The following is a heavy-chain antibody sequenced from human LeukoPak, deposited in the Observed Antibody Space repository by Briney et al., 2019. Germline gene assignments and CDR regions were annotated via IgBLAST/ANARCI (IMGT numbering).Heavy chain of an antibody. CDR3: ARDLSVGAKPDLGFDY. Sequence: PGGSLRLSCVGSGFIFRNYPMYWVRQAPGKGLEWVSSISSSSSYIYYADSVKGRFTISRDNAKNSLYLQMNSLRAEDTAVYYCARDLSVGAKPDLGFDYWGQGTLVTVSS. CDR2: ISSSSSYI. D-gene: IGHD1-26*01. J-gene: IGHJ4*02. V-gene: IGHV3-21*01. CDR1: GFIFRNYP.